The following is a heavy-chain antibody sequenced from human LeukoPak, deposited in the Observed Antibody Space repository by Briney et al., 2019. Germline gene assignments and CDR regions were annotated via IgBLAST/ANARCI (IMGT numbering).Heavy chain of an antibody. CDR1: GYTFTSYG. V-gene: IGHV1-18*01. J-gene: IGHJ6*02. D-gene: IGHD2-15*01. CDR3: ARDMVVVAARPPYYYYYYGMDV. Sequence: ASVKVSCKASGYTFTSYGISWVRQAPGQGLEWMGWISAYNGNTNYAQKLQGRVTMTTDTSTSTAYMELRSLRPDDTAVYYCARDMVVVAARPPYYYYYYGMDVWGQGTTVTVSS. CDR2: ISAYNGNT.